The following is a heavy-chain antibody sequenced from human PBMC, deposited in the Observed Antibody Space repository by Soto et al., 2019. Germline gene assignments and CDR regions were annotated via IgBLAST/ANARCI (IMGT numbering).Heavy chain of an antibody. Sequence: QLQLQESGPGLVKPSETLSLTCTVSGGSISSYYWSWIRQPPGKGLEWIGYIYYSGSTNYIPSLKSRVTISVDTYTNQSIMKLITVTTADTAAYACARRGSCVSRNDAFEIWGQETMVTFTS. CDR1: GGSISSYY. CDR2: IYYSGST. V-gene: IGHV4-59*01. J-gene: IGHJ3*02. CDR3: ARRGSCVSRNDAFEI.